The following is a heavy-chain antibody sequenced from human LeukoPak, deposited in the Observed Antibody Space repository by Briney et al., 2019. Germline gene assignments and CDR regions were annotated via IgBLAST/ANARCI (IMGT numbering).Heavy chain of an antibody. J-gene: IGHJ3*02. CDR1: GGSFSGYY. V-gene: IGHV4-34*01. CDR2: INHSGST. D-gene: IGHD2-21*02. Sequence: RSSETLSLTCAVYGGSFSGYYWSWIRQSPGKGLEWIGEINHSGSTDYNPSLKRRVTISVDTSKNQFSLKLSSVTAADTAVYYCAKDVPPNCGGDCRHAAFDIWGQGTMVTVSS. CDR3: AKDVPPNCGGDCRHAAFDI.